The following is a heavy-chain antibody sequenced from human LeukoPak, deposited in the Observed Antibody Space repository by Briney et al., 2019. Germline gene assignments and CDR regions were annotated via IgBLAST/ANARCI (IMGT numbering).Heavy chain of an antibody. V-gene: IGHV1-18*01. CDR3: ARDSGQQLVLDDY. Sequence: ASVKVSCKASGYTFTDYGISWVRQAPGQGPEWMGWISAYNGNTHYAQKLQGRVTVTTDTSTSTAYMELRSLRSDDTAVYYCARDSGQQLVLDDYWGQGTLVTVSS. CDR1: GYTFTDYG. CDR2: ISAYNGNT. J-gene: IGHJ4*02. D-gene: IGHD6-13*01.